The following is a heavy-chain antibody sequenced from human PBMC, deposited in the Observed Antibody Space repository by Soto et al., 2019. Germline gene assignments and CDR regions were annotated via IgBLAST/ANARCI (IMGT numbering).Heavy chain of an antibody. J-gene: IGHJ6*02. CDR2: IIPVFGTT. CDR1: GGTFSNYT. V-gene: IGHV1-69*01. Sequence: QVQLVQSGAEVKKPGSSVKVFCKASGGTFSNYTISWVRQAPGQGLEWMGGIIPVFGTTDYEQKFQGRVTITAGGSTSTVYRNLSSLRSADTAVYYCARSSPYIVVRKPTGNQDYYGMEVWGQGTTVTVSS. CDR3: ARSSPYIVVRKPTGNQDYYGMEV. D-gene: IGHD3-22*01.